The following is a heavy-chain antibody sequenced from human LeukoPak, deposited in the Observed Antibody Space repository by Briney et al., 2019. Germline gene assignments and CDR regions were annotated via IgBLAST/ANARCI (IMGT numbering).Heavy chain of an antibody. CDR1: GDSMSHHY. CDR3: ARSGDILTAYYYYFDY. J-gene: IGHJ4*02. V-gene: IGHV4-59*08. D-gene: IGHD3-9*01. Sequence: SETLSLTCSVSGDSMSHHYWSWIRQPPGKGLEWIGYIYYSGSTNYNPSLKSRVTISVDTSKNRFSLKLRSVTAADTAVYFCARSGDILTAYYYYFDYWGQGTLVTVSS. CDR2: IYYSGST.